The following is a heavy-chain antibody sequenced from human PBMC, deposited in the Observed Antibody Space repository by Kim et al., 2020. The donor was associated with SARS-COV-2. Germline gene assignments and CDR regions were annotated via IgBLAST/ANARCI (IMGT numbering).Heavy chain of an antibody. CDR2: IKSKTDGGTT. CDR1: GFTFSNAW. J-gene: IGHJ5*02. Sequence: GGSLRLSCAASGFTFSNAWMSWVRQAPGKGLEWVGRIKSKTDGGTTDYAAPVKGRFTISRDDSKNTLYLQMNSLKTEDTAVYYCTTFIRGPYNWFDPWGQGTLVTVSS. V-gene: IGHV3-15*01. D-gene: IGHD3-10*01. CDR3: TTFIRGPYNWFDP.